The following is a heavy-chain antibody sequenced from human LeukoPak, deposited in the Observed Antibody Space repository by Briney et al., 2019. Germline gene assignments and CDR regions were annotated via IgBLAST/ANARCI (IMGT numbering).Heavy chain of an antibody. CDR3: ARDSVYATNWYDP. CDR1: GASISRSK. D-gene: IGHD2-8*01. V-gene: IGHV4-59*01. J-gene: IGHJ5*02. Sequence: SETLSLTCTVSGASISRSKWNWIRQAPGKGLEWIGYITFSGGTNYHPSLGSRVTISLDMSKNQFSLKLTSVTAADTAIYYCARDSVYATNWYDPGGRGTLVTVSS. CDR2: ITFSGGT.